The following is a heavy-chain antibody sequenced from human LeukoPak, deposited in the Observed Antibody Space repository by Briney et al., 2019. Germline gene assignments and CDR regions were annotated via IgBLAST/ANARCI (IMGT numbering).Heavy chain of an antibody. CDR1: GFTVSSNY. Sequence: GGSLRLSCAASGFTVSSNYMSWVRQAPGKGLEWVSFIYSGGSTYYADSVKGRFTISRDNSKNTLYLQMNSLRAEDTAVYYCARAPDESLLWFGELLLYFDYWGQGTLVTVSS. D-gene: IGHD3-10*01. J-gene: IGHJ4*02. CDR2: IYSGGST. V-gene: IGHV3-66*01. CDR3: ARAPDESLLWFGELLLYFDY.